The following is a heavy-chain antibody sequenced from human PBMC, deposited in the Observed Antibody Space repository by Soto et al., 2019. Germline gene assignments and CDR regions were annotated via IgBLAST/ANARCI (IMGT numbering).Heavy chain of an antibody. J-gene: IGHJ3*02. Sequence: GGSLRLSCAASAFTFSSYSMNWVRQAPGKGLEWVSYISSSSSTIYYADSVKGRFTISRDNVKNSLSLQMNSLRAEDTAVYYCARGWSSSSLSAFDIWGQGTMVTVSS. V-gene: IGHV3-48*01. CDR2: ISSSSSTI. D-gene: IGHD6-13*01. CDR3: ARGWSSSSLSAFDI. CDR1: AFTFSSYS.